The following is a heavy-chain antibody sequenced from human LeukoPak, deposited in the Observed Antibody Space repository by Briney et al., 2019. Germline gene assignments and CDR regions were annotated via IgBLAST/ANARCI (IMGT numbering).Heavy chain of an antibody. V-gene: IGHV3-48*01. CDR1: GFTFSSYS. J-gene: IGHJ5*02. CDR3: ARAIAAAGHH. D-gene: IGHD6-13*01. Sequence: GGSLRLSCAASGFTFSSYSMNWVRQAPGKGLEWVSYISSSSSTIYYADSVKGRFTISRDNAKNSLYLQMNSLRAEDTAVYYCARAIAAAGHHWGQGTLVTVSS. CDR2: ISSSSSTI.